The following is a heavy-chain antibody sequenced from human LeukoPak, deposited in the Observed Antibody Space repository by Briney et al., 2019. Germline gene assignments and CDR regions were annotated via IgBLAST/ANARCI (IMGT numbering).Heavy chain of an antibody. CDR2: ITSDGGTT. CDR1: GFTFSSYA. CDR3: VKVSSTVGATYFDY. D-gene: IGHD1-26*01. Sequence: GGSLRLSCSASGFTFSSYAMHRVRQAPGKGLDYISGITSDGGTTYHADSVKGRFTISRDNSKNTLYLQMSSLRVEDTAVYYCVKVSSTVGATYFDYWGQGTLVTVSS. J-gene: IGHJ4*02. V-gene: IGHV3-64D*06.